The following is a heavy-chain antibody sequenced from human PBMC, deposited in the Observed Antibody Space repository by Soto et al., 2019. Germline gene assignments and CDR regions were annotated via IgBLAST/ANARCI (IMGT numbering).Heavy chain of an antibody. CDR1: GFTFRNYG. D-gene: IGHD6-19*01. CDR3: AKIAQWPRDFYFDY. J-gene: IGHJ4*02. CDR2: IGIGSSTK. Sequence: GGSLRLSCAASGFTFRNYGMNWVRQAPGKGLEWVSYIGIGSSTKYYADSVKGRFTISRDNSKNTLYLQMNSLRAEDTAVYYCAKIAQWPRDFYFDYWGQGTLVTVSS. V-gene: IGHV3-48*01.